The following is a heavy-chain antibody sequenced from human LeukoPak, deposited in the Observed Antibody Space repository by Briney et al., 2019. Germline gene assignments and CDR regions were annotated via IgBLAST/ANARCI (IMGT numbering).Heavy chain of an antibody. V-gene: IGHV3-21*01. CDR3: ARGGKYYDILTGPDY. CDR2: ISSSSSYI. D-gene: IGHD3-9*01. CDR1: GFTFSSYE. J-gene: IGHJ4*02. Sequence: GGSLRLSCAASGFTFSSYEMNWVRQAPGKGLEWVSSISSSSSYIYYADSVKGRFTISRDNAKNSLYLQMNSLRAEDTAVYYCARGGKYYDILTGPDYWGQGTLVTVSS.